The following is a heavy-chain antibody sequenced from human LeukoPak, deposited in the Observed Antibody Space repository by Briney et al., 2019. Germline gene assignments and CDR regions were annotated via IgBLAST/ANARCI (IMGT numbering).Heavy chain of an antibody. Sequence: SETLSLTCTVSGGSISSYYWSWIRQPPGEGLEWIGYIYYSGSTNYNPSLKSRVTISVDTSKNQFSLKLSSVTAADTAVYYCARYITMVRGVMVYNWFDPWGQGTLVTVSS. V-gene: IGHV4-59*01. CDR2: IYYSGST. D-gene: IGHD3-10*01. CDR1: GGSISSYY. CDR3: ARYITMVRGVMVYNWFDP. J-gene: IGHJ5*02.